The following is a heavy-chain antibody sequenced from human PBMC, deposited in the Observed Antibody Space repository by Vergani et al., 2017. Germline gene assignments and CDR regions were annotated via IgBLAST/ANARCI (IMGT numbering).Heavy chain of an antibody. Sequence: EVQLVESGGGLVQPGRSLRLSCVASGFTFDNYAMHWVRQAPGKGLEWVSSISWNSGFIDYADSVKGRFTISRDNAKNSLYLQMNSLRAEDTAVYYCASDTLPRYYDSSGYYYVSAYYGMDVWGQGTTVTVSS. CDR2: ISWNSGFI. V-gene: IGHV3-9*01. J-gene: IGHJ6*02. CDR1: GFTFDNYA. D-gene: IGHD3-22*01. CDR3: ASDTLPRYYDSSGYYYVSAYYGMDV.